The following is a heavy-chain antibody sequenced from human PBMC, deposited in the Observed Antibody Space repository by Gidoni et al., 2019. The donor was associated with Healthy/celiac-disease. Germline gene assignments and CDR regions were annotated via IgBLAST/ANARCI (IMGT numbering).Heavy chain of an antibody. V-gene: IGHV3-21*01. CDR3: ARNGGGITIFGVADKGNWFDP. Sequence: EVQLVESGGGLVKPGGSLRLSCAASGFTFSSYSMNWVRQAPGKGLEWVSSISSSSSYIYYADSVKGRFTISRDNAKNSLYLQMNSLRAEDTAVYYCARNGGGITIFGVADKGNWFDPWGQGTLVTVSS. J-gene: IGHJ5*02. CDR2: ISSSSSYI. CDR1: GFTFSSYS. D-gene: IGHD3-3*01.